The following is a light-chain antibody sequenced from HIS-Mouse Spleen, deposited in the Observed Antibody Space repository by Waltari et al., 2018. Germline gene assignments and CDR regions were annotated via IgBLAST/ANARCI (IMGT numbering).Light chain of an antibody. Sequence: SSELTQDHAVSVAPGKTARITCGGNNIGSKSVHWYQQKPGQAPVLVVNDDGDRPSGIPERFSGSNSGNTATLTISRVEAGDEADYYCQVWDSSSDHVVFGGGTKLTVL. CDR3: QVWDSSSDHVV. CDR1: NIGSKS. CDR2: DDG. J-gene: IGLJ2*01. V-gene: IGLV3-21*03.